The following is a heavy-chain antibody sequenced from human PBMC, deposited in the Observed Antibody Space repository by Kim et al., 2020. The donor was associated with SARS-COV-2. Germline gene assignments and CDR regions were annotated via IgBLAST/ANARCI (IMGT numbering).Heavy chain of an antibody. D-gene: IGHD5-18*01. J-gene: IGHJ6*02. CDR2: ISYDGSNK. Sequence: GGSLRLSCAASGFTFSSYGMHWVRQAPGKGLEWVAVISYDGSNKYYADSVKGRFTISRDNSKNTLYLQMNSLRAEDTAVYYCAKAGGYKIPYYYYGMDVWGQGTTVTVSS. V-gene: IGHV3-30*18. CDR1: GFTFSSYG. CDR3: AKAGGYKIPYYYYGMDV.